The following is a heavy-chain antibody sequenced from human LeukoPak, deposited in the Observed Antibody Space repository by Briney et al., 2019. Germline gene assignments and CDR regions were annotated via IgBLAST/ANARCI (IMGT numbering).Heavy chain of an antibody. J-gene: IGHJ3*02. D-gene: IGHD3-10*01. CDR3: AKDYYGSGSYFPHDAFDI. CDR2: ISGSGGCT. CDR1: GFTFSSYA. V-gene: IGHV3-23*01. Sequence: PGGSLRLSCAASGFTFSSYAMSWVRQAPGKGLEWVSAISGSGGCTYYADSVKGRFTISRDNSKNTLYLQMNSLRAEDTAVYYCAKDYYGSGSYFPHDAFDIWGQGTMVTVSS.